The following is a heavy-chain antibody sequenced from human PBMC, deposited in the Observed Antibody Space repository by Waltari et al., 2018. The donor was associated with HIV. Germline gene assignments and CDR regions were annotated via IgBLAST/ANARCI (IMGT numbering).Heavy chain of an antibody. Sequence: QVQLVQSGAEMKRPGASVKVSCKASGYPFTVYDIHWVRQATGQGLQRMGGRKPKRGNTGDGQEFPGKVTMARNTAMTTAFWELSSRRSDDTGVYYGARSVRCGRARPADYGDCWGQGTL. V-gene: IGHV1-8*01. CDR1: GYPFTVYD. CDR3: ARSVRCGRARPADYGDC. CDR2: RKPKRGNT. D-gene: IGHD3-16*01. J-gene: IGHJ4*02.